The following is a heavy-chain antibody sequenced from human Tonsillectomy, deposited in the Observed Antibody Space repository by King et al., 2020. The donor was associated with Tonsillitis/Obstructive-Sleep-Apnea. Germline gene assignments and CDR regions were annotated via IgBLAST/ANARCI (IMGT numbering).Heavy chain of an antibody. V-gene: IGHV3-30*04. D-gene: IGHD3-22*01. Sequence: VQLVESGGGVVQPGRSLRLSCAASGFTFSSFALHWVRQAPGKGLEWVALISYDGSNKFYADSVKGRFTISRDNSKNTLYLQMNSLRVEDTAVYYCATLGDYEDGVDVWGHGAPVTVSS. CDR3: ATLGDYEDGVDV. CDR1: GFTFSSFA. CDR2: ISYDGSNK. J-gene: IGHJ6*02.